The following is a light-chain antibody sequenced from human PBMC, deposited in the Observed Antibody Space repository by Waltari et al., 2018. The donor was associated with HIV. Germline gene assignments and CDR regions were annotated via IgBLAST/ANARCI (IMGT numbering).Light chain of an antibody. CDR1: QSVSSW. CDR2: AAS. J-gene: IGKJ2*01. Sequence: DIQMTQSPSTLSASVGDRITITCRASQSVSSWVAWYQQRPGKAPKLLIYAASSLQSGVPSRFSGSGSGTDFTLTISSLQPEDFATYYCQQSYSTLYTFGQGTKLEIK. V-gene: IGKV1-39*01. CDR3: QQSYSTLYT.